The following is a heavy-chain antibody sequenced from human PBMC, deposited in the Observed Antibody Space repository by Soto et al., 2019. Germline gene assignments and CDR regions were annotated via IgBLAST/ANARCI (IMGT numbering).Heavy chain of an antibody. CDR2: INAGYGNT. J-gene: IGHJ4*02. D-gene: IGHD7-27*01. CDR1: GYTFSSYA. V-gene: IGHV1-3*01. Sequence: ASVKVSCKASGYTFSSYAMHWVSKAPGQMLEWMGWINAGYGNTKSSQKFQDRVTISRDASSSTAYMELTSLRSEDTAVYYCARDTGDGTFEFWGQGTMVTVSS. CDR3: ARDTGDGTFEF.